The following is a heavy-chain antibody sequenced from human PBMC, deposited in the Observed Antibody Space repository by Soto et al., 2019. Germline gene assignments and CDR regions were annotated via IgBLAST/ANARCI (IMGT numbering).Heavy chain of an antibody. V-gene: IGHV3-23*01. CDR1: GFTFSSCV. D-gene: IGHD6-13*01. CDR3: AKGLNNGRWYAAD. Sequence: VHLLESGGGLVQPGESLRLSCGASGFTFSSCVMTWVRQAPGKELEWVSSITNNGAGTHYADSVKGRFTISRDNSKNTVFLQMNNLRAEDTAAYYCAKGLNNGRWYAADWGQGTLVTVSS. J-gene: IGHJ4*02. CDR2: ITNNGAGT.